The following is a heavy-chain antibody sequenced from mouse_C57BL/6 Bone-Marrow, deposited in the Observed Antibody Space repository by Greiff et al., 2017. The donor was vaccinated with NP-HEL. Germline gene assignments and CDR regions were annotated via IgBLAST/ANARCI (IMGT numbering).Heavy chain of an antibody. CDR3: ASGLRTPWFAC. V-gene: IGHV1-82*01. CDR1: GYAFSSSW. Sequence: VQLVESGPELVKPGASVKISCKASGYAFSSSWMNWVKQRPGKGLEWIGRIYPGDGDTNYNGKFKGQVTLTADKSSSTAYMQLSSLTSEDSAVDCCASGLRTPWFACWGQGTLVTVSA. J-gene: IGHJ3*01. CDR2: IYPGDGDT. D-gene: IGHD2-4*01.